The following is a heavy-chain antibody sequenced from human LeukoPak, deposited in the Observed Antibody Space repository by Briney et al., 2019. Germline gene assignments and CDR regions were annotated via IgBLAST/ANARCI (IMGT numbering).Heavy chain of an antibody. CDR2: ISSSSSYI. J-gene: IGHJ4*02. D-gene: IGHD3-10*01. Sequence: GGSLRLSCAASGFTFSSYSMNWVRQAPGKGLEWVSSISSSSSYIYYADSVKGRFTISRDNAKNSLYLQMNSLSAEDTAVYYCARDYSGAGDYYFDYWGQGTLVTVSS. CDR1: GFTFSSYS. CDR3: ARDYSGAGDYYFDY. V-gene: IGHV3-21*01.